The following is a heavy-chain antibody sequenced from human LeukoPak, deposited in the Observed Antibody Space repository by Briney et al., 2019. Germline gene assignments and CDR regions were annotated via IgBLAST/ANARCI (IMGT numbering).Heavy chain of an antibody. CDR3: ARDPYSSSSSYFDY. CDR2: IYYSGST. Sequence: SETLSLTCTVSGGSISSYYWSWIRQPPGKGLEWIGYIYYSGSTNYNPSLKSRVTISVDTSKNQFSLKLSSVTAADTAVYYCARDPYSSSSSYFDYWGQGTLVTVSS. J-gene: IGHJ4*02. CDR1: GGSISSYY. V-gene: IGHV4-59*01. D-gene: IGHD6-6*01.